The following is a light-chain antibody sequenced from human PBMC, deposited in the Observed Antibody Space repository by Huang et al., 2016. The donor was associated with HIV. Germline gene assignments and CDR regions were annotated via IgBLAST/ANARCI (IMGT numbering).Light chain of an antibody. Sequence: DIVMTQSPDSLAVSMCETATINCKSSPSVSNSSNNKNYLAWYQQKPGQPPKLLIYWASAREAGVPDRFSGSGSGTDFTLIISSLQAEDVAVYYCQQYYNIPSLTFGGGTKVEIK. V-gene: IGKV4-1*01. CDR1: PSVSNSSNNKNY. J-gene: IGKJ4*01. CDR3: QQYYNIPSLT. CDR2: WAS.